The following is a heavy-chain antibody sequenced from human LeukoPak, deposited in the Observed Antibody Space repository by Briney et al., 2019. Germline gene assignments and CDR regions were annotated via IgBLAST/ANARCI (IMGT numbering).Heavy chain of an antibody. CDR2: IYSGGST. Sequence: GGSLSLSCAASGLTVSRNYMSWVRQAPGKGLEWVSVIYSGGSTYYADSVKGRFTISRDKSKNTLYLQMNSLRAEDTAVYYCGGFKVVPAARAVDYWGQGTLVTVSS. CDR1: GLTVSRNY. D-gene: IGHD2-2*01. CDR3: GGFKVVPAARAVDY. V-gene: IGHV3-53*01. J-gene: IGHJ4*02.